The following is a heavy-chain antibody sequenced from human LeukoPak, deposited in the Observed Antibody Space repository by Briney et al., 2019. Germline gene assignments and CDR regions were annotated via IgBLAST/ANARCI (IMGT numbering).Heavy chain of an antibody. CDR3: TRVRYSSAWYGDHY. CDR1: GFTFSSYS. Sequence: GGSLRLSCAASGFTFSSYSMNWVRQAPGKGLGWVSSISSSSTTIYYADSVQGRFTISRDNAKNSLYLQMNSLRAEDTAVYYCTRVRYSSAWYGDHYWGQGALVTVSS. J-gene: IGHJ4*02. V-gene: IGHV3-48*01. D-gene: IGHD6-19*01. CDR2: ISSSSTTI.